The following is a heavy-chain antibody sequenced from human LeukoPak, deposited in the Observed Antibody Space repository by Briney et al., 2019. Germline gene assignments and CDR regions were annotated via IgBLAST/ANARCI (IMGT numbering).Heavy chain of an antibody. CDR2: ISYDGSNK. J-gene: IGHJ5*02. CDR3: AREPRGVVVIPRFDP. D-gene: IGHD3-22*01. CDR1: GFTFSSYA. Sequence: PGGSLRLSCAASGFTFSSYAMHWVRQAPGKGLEWVAVISYDGSNKYYADSVKGRFIISRDNSKNTLYLQMNSLRAEDTAVYYCAREPRGVVVIPRFDPWGQGTLVTVSS. V-gene: IGHV3-30-3*01.